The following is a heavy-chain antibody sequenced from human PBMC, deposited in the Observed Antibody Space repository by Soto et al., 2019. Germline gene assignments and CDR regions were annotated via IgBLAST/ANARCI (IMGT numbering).Heavy chain of an antibody. J-gene: IGHJ5*02. Sequence: PGESLKISCKGSGYSFTSYWIGWVRQMPGKGLEWMGIIYPGDSDTRYSPSFQGQVTISADKSISTAYMELSSLRSEDTAVYYCAADPYNWNYWFDPWGQGTLVTVSS. D-gene: IGHD1-20*01. V-gene: IGHV5-51*01. CDR2: IYPGDSDT. CDR3: AADPYNWNYWFDP. CDR1: GYSFTSYW.